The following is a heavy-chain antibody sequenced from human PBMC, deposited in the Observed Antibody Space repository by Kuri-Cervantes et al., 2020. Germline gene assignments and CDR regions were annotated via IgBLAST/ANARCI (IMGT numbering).Heavy chain of an antibody. D-gene: IGHD4-17*01. CDR1: GYTFTGYY. CDR2: INPNSGGT. V-gene: IGHV1-2*02. CDR3: ARAVATYGDYGRNFDY. J-gene: IGHJ4*02. Sequence: ASVKVSCKASGYTFTGYYMHWVRQAPGQGLEWMGWINPNSGGTNYAQKFQGRVTMTRDTSISTAYMELSRLRSDDTAVYYCARAVATYGDYGRNFDYWGQGTLVTVSS.